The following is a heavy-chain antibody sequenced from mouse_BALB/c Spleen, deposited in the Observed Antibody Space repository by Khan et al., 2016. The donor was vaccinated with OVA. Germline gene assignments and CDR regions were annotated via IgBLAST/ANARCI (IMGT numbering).Heavy chain of an antibody. CDR2: ISSCGDYT. CDR1: GFTFSSYS. Sequence: EVELVESGGDLVKPGGSLKLSCAASGFTFSSYSMSWVRQTPDKRLEWVATISSCGDYTYYPDSVKGRFTISRDNAKNTLYLQMSSLKSEDAAMCYCASHFTGSFAYWGQGTLVTVSA. CDR3: ASHFTGSFAY. D-gene: IGHD4-1*01. V-gene: IGHV5-6*01. J-gene: IGHJ3*01.